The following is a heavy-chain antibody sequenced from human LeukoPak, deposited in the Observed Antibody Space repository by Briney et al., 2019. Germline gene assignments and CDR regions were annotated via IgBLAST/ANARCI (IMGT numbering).Heavy chain of an antibody. Sequence: GGSLRLACAASGFTFSNFAMTWVRQAPGKGLEWVSSIVGSSSTYYADSLKGRFTISRDNAKNSLYLQMNSLRAEDTAVYYCARIGAGSSRDYWGQGTLVTVSS. V-gene: IGHV3-21*01. CDR2: IVGSSST. J-gene: IGHJ4*02. CDR1: GFTFSNFA. D-gene: IGHD6-13*01. CDR3: ARIGAGSSRDY.